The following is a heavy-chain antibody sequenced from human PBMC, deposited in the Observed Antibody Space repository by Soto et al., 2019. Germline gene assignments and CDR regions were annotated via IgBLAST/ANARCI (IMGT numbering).Heavy chain of an antibody. Sequence: SETLSLTCTFSVGSINSGGYYCSWIRQHPWKGLEWIGYIYYSGSTYYNPSLKSRVTISVDTSKNQFSLKLTSVTAADTAVYFCARAQTIFGIITVFEYWGQGTLVIVSS. CDR1: VGSINSGGYY. J-gene: IGHJ4*02. D-gene: IGHD3-3*01. CDR2: IYYSGST. V-gene: IGHV4-31*03. CDR3: ARAQTIFGIITVFEY.